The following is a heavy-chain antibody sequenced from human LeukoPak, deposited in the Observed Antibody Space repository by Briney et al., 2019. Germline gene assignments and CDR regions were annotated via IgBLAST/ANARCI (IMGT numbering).Heavy chain of an antibody. CDR1: GFTFSSYS. V-gene: IGHV3-21*01. D-gene: IGHD1-14*01. CDR3: ARDNWSPNAGFDY. Sequence: GGSLRLSCAASGFTFSSYSMNWVRQAPGKGLEWVSSISSSSSYIYYADSVKGRFTISRDNAKNSLYLQMNSLRAEDTAVYYCARDNWSPNAGFDYWGQGTLVIVSS. J-gene: IGHJ4*02. CDR2: ISSSSSYI.